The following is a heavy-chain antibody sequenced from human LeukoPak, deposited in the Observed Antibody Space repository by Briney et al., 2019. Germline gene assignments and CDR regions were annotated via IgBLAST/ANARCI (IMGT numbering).Heavy chain of an antibody. CDR3: ARDYCSSTSCLFDY. V-gene: IGHV1-2*06. CDR2: INPNSGDT. J-gene: IGHJ4*02. CDR1: GYTFSNYG. Sequence: ASVKVSCKASGYTFSNYGIHWLRQAPGQGLEWMGRINPNSGDTNYAQKFQGRVAMTRDTSISTAFMELTRLRSDDTAVYYCARDYCSSTSCLFDYWGQGTLVTVSS. D-gene: IGHD2-2*01.